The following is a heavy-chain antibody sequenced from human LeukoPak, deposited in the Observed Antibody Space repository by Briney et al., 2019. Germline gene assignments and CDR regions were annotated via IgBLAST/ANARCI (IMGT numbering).Heavy chain of an antibody. D-gene: IGHD7-27*01. CDR1: GGSISSYY. CDR2: IYYSGST. Sequence: SETLSLTCTVSGGSISSYYWSWIRQPPGKGLEWIGYIYYSGSTNYNPSLKSRVTISVDTSKNQFSPKLSSVTAADTAVYYCARLNDKDWGSLVHYGMDVWGQGTTVTVSS. V-gene: IGHV4-59*08. J-gene: IGHJ6*02. CDR3: ARLNDKDWGSLVHYGMDV.